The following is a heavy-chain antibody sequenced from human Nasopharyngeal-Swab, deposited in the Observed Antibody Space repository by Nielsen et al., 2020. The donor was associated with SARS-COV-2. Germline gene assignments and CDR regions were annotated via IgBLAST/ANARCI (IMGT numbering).Heavy chain of an antibody. J-gene: IGHJ6*02. CDR1: GGSVSGSS. V-gene: IGHV4-34*01. CDR3: ARGGLSYYYYPLDV. Sequence: QTHSLTCGVYGGSVSGSSWSWIRQPPGRGLEWIGDLTHDGSTTYNASFRGRSAITSDRSSNQVSLRVNSMTAAGSALYFCARGGLSYYYYPLDVWGQGTTVTVSS. CDR2: LTHDGST. D-gene: IGHD2-21*01.